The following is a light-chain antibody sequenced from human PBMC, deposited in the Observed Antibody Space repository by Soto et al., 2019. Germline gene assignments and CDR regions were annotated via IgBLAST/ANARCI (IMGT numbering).Light chain of an antibody. CDR2: GAS. CDR1: QSVSSSY. CDR3: QQYDSTPPWT. V-gene: IGKV3-20*01. J-gene: IGKJ1*01. Sequence: EIVLTQSPGTLSLSPGERATLSCRASQSVSSSYLAWYQQKPGQAPMLLIYGASSKATSIPDSFSGSGSATAYTIPISSLEHEDFAAYYCQQYDSTPPWTFGQGTKVEIK.